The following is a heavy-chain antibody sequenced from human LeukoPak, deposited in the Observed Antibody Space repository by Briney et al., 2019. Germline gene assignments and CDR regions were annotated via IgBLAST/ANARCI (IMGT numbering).Heavy chain of an antibody. J-gene: IGHJ6*03. CDR1: GGSVTSSSYY. Sequence: SETLSLTCSVSGGSVTSSSYYWGWIRQPPGKGLEWIGSIYYSGGTYYNPSLKSRVTISVDTSKNQFSLKLSSVTAADTAVYYCARHLSTSCLNCYYMDVWGKGTTVTVSS. V-gene: IGHV4-39*07. D-gene: IGHD2-2*01. CDR2: IYYSGGT. CDR3: ARHLSTSCLNCYYMDV.